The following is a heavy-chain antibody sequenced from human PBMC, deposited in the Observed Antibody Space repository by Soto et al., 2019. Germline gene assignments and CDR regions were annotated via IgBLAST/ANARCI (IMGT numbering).Heavy chain of an antibody. CDR2: INHSGST. V-gene: IGHV4-34*01. Sequence: PSETLSLTCAVYGGSFSGYYWSWIRQPPGKGLEWIGEINHSGSTNYNPSLKSRVTISVDTSKNQFSLKLSSVTAADTAVYYFARGIQLYNWFAPGGQETRVTVSS. CDR1: GGSFSGYY. J-gene: IGHJ5*02. D-gene: IGHD5-18*01. CDR3: ARGIQLYNWFAP.